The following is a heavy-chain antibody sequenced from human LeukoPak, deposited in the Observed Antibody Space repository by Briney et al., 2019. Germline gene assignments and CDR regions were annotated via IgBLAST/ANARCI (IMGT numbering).Heavy chain of an antibody. CDR2: INHSGST. CDR1: GGSFSGYY. V-gene: IGHV4-34*01. J-gene: IGHJ3*02. CDR3: ATQSPGLYAFDI. Sequence: SETLSLTCAVYGGSFSGYYWSWIRQPPGKGLEWIGEINHSGSTNYNPSLKSRVTTSVDTSKNQFSLKLSSVTAADTAVYYCATQSPGLYAFDIWGQGTMVTVSS.